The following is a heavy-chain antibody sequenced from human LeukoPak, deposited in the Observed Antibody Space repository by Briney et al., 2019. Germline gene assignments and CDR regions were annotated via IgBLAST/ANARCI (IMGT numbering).Heavy chain of an antibody. CDR2: INHSGST. V-gene: IGHV4-34*01. Sequence: SETLSLTCAVYGGSFSGYYWSWIRQPPGKGLEWIGEINHSGSTNYNPSLKSRVTISVDTSKNQFSLKLSSVTAADTAVYYCARGWRENYYDSSGYYQNWGQGILVTVSS. J-gene: IGHJ4*02. D-gene: IGHD3-22*01. CDR3: ARGWRENYYDSSGYYQN. CDR1: GGSFSGYY.